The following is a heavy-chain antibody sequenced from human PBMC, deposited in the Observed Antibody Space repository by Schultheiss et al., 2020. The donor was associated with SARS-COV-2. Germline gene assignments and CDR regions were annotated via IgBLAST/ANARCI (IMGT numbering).Heavy chain of an antibody. J-gene: IGHJ5*02. CDR2: INSDGSST. V-gene: IGHV3-74*01. CDR1: GFTFSNAW. CDR3: ASAGDGRFDP. D-gene: IGHD7-27*01. Sequence: GGSLRLSCAASGFTFSNAWMNWVRQAPGKGLVWVSRINSDGSSTSYADSVKGRFTISRDNSKNTLYLQMGSLRAEDMAVYYCASAGDGRFDPWGQGTLVTVSS.